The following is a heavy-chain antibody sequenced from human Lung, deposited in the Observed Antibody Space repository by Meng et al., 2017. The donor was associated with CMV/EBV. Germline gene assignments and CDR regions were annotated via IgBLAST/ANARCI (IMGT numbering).Heavy chain of an antibody. CDR2: ISWNSGSI. V-gene: IGHV3-9*01. D-gene: IGHD4-17*01. CDR1: GFTFDDYA. J-gene: IGHJ4*02. CDR3: AKDIFPATVTTSFLDY. Sequence: SXKISCAASGFTFDDYAMHWVRQAPGKGLEWVSGISWNSGSIGYADSVKGRFTISRDNAKNSLYLQMNSLRAEDTALYYCAKDIFPATVTTSFLDYWGQGTLVTVSS.